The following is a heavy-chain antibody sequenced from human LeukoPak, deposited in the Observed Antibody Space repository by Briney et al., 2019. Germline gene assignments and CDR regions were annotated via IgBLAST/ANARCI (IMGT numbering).Heavy chain of an antibody. D-gene: IGHD3-22*01. J-gene: IGHJ6*02. CDR3: ARGRYYYDSSGYYRTLHDTYYYGMDV. CDR2: INHSGST. V-gene: IGHV4-34*01. Sequence: KPSETLSLTCAVYGGSFSGYYWSWIRQPPGKGLEWIGEINHSGSTNYNPSLKSRVTISVDTSKNQFSLKLSSVTAADTAVYYCARGRYYYDSSGYYRTLHDTYYYGMDVWGQGTTVTVSS. CDR1: GGSFSGYY.